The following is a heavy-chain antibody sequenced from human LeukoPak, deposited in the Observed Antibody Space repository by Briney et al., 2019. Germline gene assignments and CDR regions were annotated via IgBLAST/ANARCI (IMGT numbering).Heavy chain of an antibody. Sequence: GGSLRLSCAASGFTFSDYYMSWIRQAPGKGLEWVSYISSSGSTIYYADSVKGRFTISRDNAKNSLYLQMSSLRAEDTAVYYCARETFFGAYFDYWGQGTLVTVSS. CDR2: ISSSGSTI. D-gene: IGHD3-16*01. CDR1: GFTFSDYY. J-gene: IGHJ4*02. V-gene: IGHV3-11*01. CDR3: ARETFFGAYFDY.